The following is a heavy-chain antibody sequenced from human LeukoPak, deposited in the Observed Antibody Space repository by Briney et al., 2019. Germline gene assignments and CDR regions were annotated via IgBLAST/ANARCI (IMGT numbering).Heavy chain of an antibody. J-gene: IGHJ4*02. CDR2: INPNSGGT. Sequence: ASVKVSCKASGYTFTGYYMHWVRQAPGQGLEWMGWINPNSGGTNYAQKFQGRVTMTRDTSISTAYMELSRLRSDDTAVYYCARVRERGYSYGYGDYWGQGTLVTVSS. V-gene: IGHV1-2*02. CDR1: GYTFTGYY. D-gene: IGHD5-18*01. CDR3: ARVRERGYSYGYGDY.